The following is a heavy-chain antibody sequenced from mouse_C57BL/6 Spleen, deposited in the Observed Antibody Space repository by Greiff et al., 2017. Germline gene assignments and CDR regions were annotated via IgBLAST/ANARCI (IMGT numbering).Heavy chain of an antibody. Sequence: EVQLQESVAELVRPGASVKLSCTASGFNIKNTYMHWVKQRPEQGLEWIGRIDPANGKTKYAPKFQGKATITADTSSNTAYLQLSSLTSEDTAIYYWARPFYGSSYGFAYWGQGTLVTVSA. J-gene: IGHJ3*01. D-gene: IGHD1-1*01. CDR3: ARPFYGSSYGFAY. CDR1: GFNIKNTY. CDR2: IDPANGKT. V-gene: IGHV14-3*01.